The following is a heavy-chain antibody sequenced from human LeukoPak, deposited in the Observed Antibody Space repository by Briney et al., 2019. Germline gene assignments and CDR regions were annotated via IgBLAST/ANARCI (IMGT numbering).Heavy chain of an antibody. V-gene: IGHV3-11*06. D-gene: IGHD6-19*01. J-gene: IGHJ4*02. CDR3: AREPQGGSGWVDY. Sequence: DSVKGRFTISRDNAKNSLYLQMNSLRAEDTAVYYCAREPQGGSGWVDYWGQGTLVTVSS.